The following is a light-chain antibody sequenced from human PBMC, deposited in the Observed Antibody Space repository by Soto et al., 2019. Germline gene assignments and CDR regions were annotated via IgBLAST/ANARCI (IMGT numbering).Light chain of an antibody. Sequence: DIVLTQSPGTLSLSPWERAPLSCRASQSVGNNYIAWYQQKPGQAPRLLIYDASSRATGIPDRFSGSGSGTDFTLTINRLEPEDFAVYYCQQCATPPLTFGQGTRVEIK. CDR1: QSVGNNY. CDR2: DAS. CDR3: QQCATPPLT. V-gene: IGKV3-20*01. J-gene: IGKJ1*01.